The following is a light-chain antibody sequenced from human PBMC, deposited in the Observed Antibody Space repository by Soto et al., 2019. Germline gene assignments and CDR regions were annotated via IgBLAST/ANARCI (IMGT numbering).Light chain of an antibody. CDR3: QQLNSYPLT. CDR1: QGISSY. Sequence: IQVTQSPSSLSASVGDRVAIAGGAGQGISSYLAWYQQKPGKAPKLLIYAASTLQSGVPSRFSGSGSGTDFTLTISSLQPEDFATYYCQQLNSYPLTFGGGTKVDIK. J-gene: IGKJ4*01. CDR2: AAS. V-gene: IGKV1-9*01.